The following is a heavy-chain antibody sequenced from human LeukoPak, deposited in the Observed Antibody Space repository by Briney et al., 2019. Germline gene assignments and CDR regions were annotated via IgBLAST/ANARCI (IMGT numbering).Heavy chain of an antibody. J-gene: IGHJ6*03. Sequence: ASVKVSCKASGGTFSRYAISWVRQAPGQGLEWMGGIIPIFGTANYAQKFQGRVTITADESTSTAYMELSSLRSEDTAVYYCARVGGYDYYYMDVWGKGTTVTISS. CDR2: IIPIFGTA. V-gene: IGHV1-69*13. CDR1: GGTFSRYA. D-gene: IGHD3-16*01. CDR3: ARVGGYDYYYMDV.